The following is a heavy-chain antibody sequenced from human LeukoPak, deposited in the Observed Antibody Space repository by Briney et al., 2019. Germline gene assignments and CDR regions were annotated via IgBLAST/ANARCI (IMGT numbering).Heavy chain of an antibody. CDR3: ARGAYGEYPEDY. J-gene: IGHJ4*02. V-gene: IGHV4-59*12. CDR1: GGSISSYY. Sequence: SETLSLTCTVSGGSISSYYWSWIRQPPGKGLEWIGDIYYSGSTNYNPSLKSRVTISVDTSKNQFSLKLSSVTAADTAVYYCARGAYGEYPEDYWGQGTLVTVSS. CDR2: IYYSGST. D-gene: IGHD4-17*01.